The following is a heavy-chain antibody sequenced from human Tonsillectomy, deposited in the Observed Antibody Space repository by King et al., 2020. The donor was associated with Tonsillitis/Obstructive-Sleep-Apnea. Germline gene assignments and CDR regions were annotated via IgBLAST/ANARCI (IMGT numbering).Heavy chain of an antibody. CDR3: ARDSMMHYYNSSGYDTFTY. D-gene: IGHD3-22*01. J-gene: IGHJ4*02. CDR2: ISAHNGHT. Sequence: QLVQSGAEVKKPGASVKVSCKASGYTFTSYGISWVRQAPGQGLEWMAWISAHNGHTNYAQNIQGRVTMTTDKSTSTAYMELRSLRYDDTAVYYCARDSMMHYYNSSGYDTFTYWGRGTVVTVAA. V-gene: IGHV1-18*01. CDR1: GYTFTSYG.